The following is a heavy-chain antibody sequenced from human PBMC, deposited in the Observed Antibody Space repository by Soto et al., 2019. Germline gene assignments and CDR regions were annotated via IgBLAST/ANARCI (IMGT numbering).Heavy chain of an antibody. CDR3: VRSGHGGNSFDY. CDR1: GFIVSRNY. J-gene: IGHJ4*02. CDR2: IYVGGST. V-gene: IGHV3-53*01. D-gene: IGHD2-21*02. Sequence: EVQLEESGGGLIQPGGSLRLSCAASGFIVSRNYMSWVRQAPGKGLEWVSVIYVGGSTYYADSVKGRFTISRDNPKNTLSLQMNNLSNEDTAVYYCVRSGHGGNSFDYWGQGTLVTVSS.